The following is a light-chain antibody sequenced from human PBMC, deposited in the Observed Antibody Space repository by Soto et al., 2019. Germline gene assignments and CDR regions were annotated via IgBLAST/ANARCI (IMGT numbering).Light chain of an antibody. V-gene: IGLV2-14*01. J-gene: IGLJ2*01. CDR2: DVT. CDR1: SSDVGAYNY. CDR3: SSYTRSTTLVV. Sequence: QSVLTQSPSASGSPGQSVTISCTGTSSDVGAYNYVSWYQQHPGKAPKLMIYDVTNRPSGVSSRFSGSKSGNTASLTISGLQAEDEADYYCSSYTRSTTLVVFGGGTKVTVL.